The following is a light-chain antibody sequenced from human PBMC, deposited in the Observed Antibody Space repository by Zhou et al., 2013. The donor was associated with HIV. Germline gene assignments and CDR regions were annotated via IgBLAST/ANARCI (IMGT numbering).Light chain of an antibody. CDR2: GAS. J-gene: IGKJ1*01. CDR3: QQYNNWPRT. Sequence: EIVMTQSPATLSVSPGERATLSCRASQSVSSNLAWYQQKPGQAPRLLIYGASTRATGIPASFSGSGSTTEFTLTISSLQSEDFAVYYCQQYNNWPRTFGQGTKAEMK. V-gene: IGKV3-15*01. CDR1: QSVSSN.